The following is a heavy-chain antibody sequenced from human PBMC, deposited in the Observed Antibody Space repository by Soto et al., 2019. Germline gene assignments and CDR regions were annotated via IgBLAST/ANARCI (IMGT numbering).Heavy chain of an antibody. J-gene: IGHJ6*03. Sequence: HVQLVQSGAEMKKPGSSVKVSCQASGDTFTSHTITWVRQAPGQGLEWVGRITPMLGITDYAQRLQGRVTITADKSTSIAYMEMRNLRSEDTALYYCARDQYCSTSTCLGYMGVWGGGTTVIVSS. CDR1: GDTFTSHT. D-gene: IGHD2-2*01. V-gene: IGHV1-69*08. CDR2: ITPMLGIT. CDR3: ARDQYCSTSTCLGYMGV.